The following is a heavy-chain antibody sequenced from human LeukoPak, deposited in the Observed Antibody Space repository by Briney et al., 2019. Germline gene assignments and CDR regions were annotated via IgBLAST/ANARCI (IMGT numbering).Heavy chain of an antibody. CDR1: GFTFSSYW. CDR3: VRVDSSGYGLHWGLDY. J-gene: IGHJ4*02. Sequence: GGSLRLSCAASGFTFSSYWMSWVRQAPGKGLEWVANIKQDGSEKYYVDSVKGRFTISRDNAKNSLYLQMNSLRAEDTAVYYCVRVDSSGYGLHWGLDYWGQGTLVTVSS. CDR2: IKQDGSEK. D-gene: IGHD3-22*01. V-gene: IGHV3-7*01.